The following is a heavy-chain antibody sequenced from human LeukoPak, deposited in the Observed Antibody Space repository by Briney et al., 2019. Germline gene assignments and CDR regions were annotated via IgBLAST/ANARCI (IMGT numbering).Heavy chain of an antibody. Sequence: ASVKVSFKASGYTFTVYYMHWVRQAPGQGLEWMGWMNPNSGNTGYAQKFQGRVTMTRNTSISTAYMELSSLRSEDTAVYYCARERREYYYDSSGYYSSWGQGTLVTVSS. J-gene: IGHJ4*02. CDR2: MNPNSGNT. V-gene: IGHV1-8*02. CDR1: GYTFTVYY. CDR3: ARERREYYYDSSGYYSS. D-gene: IGHD3-22*01.